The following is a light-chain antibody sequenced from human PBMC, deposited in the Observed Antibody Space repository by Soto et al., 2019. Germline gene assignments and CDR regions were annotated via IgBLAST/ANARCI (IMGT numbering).Light chain of an antibody. CDR1: SSDVGGYIW. V-gene: IGLV2-14*01. J-gene: IGLJ1*01. CDR3: SSYRSSTTFV. CDR2: DVY. Sequence: QSVLTQPASLSGSPGQSITISCTGTSSDVGGYIWVSWYQHHPGKAPKLVIYDVYQRPSGVSSRFSGSKSGNTAFLTISGLQTEDEADYYCSSYRSSTTFVFGTGTKVTVL.